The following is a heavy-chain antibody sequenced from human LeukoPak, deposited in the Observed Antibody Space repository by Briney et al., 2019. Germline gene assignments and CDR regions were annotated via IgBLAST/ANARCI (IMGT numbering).Heavy chain of an antibody. V-gene: IGHV3-48*03. CDR2: VGTNGATI. Sequence: GGSLRLSCTASGFTFSRYEMNWVRQPPGKGLEWVSYVGTNGATIYYADSVKGRFTISRDNAKNLVYLQMNSLRAEDTAVYYCARESRGIHDRGSYYAWFDPWGQGTLVTVSS. CDR1: GFTFSRYE. D-gene: IGHD1-26*01. CDR3: ARESRGIHDRGSYYAWFDP. J-gene: IGHJ5*02.